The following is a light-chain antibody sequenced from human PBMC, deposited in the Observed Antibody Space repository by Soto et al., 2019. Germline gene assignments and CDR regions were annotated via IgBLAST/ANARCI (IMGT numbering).Light chain of an antibody. CDR3: VSYTSSDSWV. CDR1: NSDIGAYSR. CDR2: AVS. V-gene: IGLV2-14*03. J-gene: IGLJ3*02. Sequence: QSALTQPASLSGSPGQSITISCTGTNSDIGAYSRVCWYQQHPGKVPKLMIFAVSNRPSGVSNRFSGSNSGNTASQTISGLLAEDEADYYCVSYTSSDSWVFGGGTKLTVL.